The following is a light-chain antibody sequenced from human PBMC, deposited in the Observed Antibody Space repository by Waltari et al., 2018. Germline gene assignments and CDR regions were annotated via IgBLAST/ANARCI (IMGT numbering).Light chain of an antibody. Sequence: DLTQPPSVSVSPGQTASITCSGGKLGDKYVSWYQQKPGQSPVLVIHQDDKRPSGIPDRFSASNSGNTATLTISGTQAVDEADYYCQTWDSSTVLFGGGTKVTVL. J-gene: IGLJ2*01. CDR3: QTWDSSTVL. CDR1: KLGDKY. CDR2: QDD. V-gene: IGLV3-1*01.